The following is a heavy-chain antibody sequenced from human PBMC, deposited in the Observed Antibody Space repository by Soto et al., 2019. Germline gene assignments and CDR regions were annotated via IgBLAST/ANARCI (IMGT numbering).Heavy chain of an antibody. CDR2: IYYSGDT. CDR3: ARHYPFGSGSYSPYYFDS. CDR1: GGSISRSR. D-gene: IGHD3-10*01. J-gene: IGHJ4*02. Sequence: SETLSLTCTVSGGSISRSRWGWIRQPPGKGLEWIGNIYYSGDTYYNPSLKSRLTISVDASKNQFSLKLSSVTAADTAVYYCARHYPFGSGSYSPYYFDSWGQGTLVTVSS. V-gene: IGHV4-39*01.